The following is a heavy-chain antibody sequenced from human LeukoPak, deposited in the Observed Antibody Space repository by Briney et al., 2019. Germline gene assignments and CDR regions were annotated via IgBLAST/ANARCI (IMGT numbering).Heavy chain of an antibody. CDR3: ARGPTNGQAFDY. CDR1: GFTFSSSW. Sequence: PGGSLRLSCAASGFTFSSSWMTWVRQAPGKGLVWVASIREDGSEKTSVDSVKGRFTISRDNAKNSLYLQMDSLRAEDTAVYYCARGPTNGQAFDYWGQGTLVSVSS. V-gene: IGHV3-7*01. D-gene: IGHD2-8*01. CDR2: IREDGSEK. J-gene: IGHJ4*02.